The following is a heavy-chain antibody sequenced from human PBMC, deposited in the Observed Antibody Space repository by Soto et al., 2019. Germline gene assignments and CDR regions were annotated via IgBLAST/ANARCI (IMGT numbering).Heavy chain of an antibody. D-gene: IGHD6-6*01. CDR3: ARDWHTLAARPLDY. J-gene: IGHJ4*02. CDR2: ISAYNGNT. CDR1: GYTFTSYG. V-gene: IGHV1-18*01. Sequence: DSVKVSCKASGYTFTSYGISWVRQAPGQGLEWMGWISAYNGNTNYAQKLQGRVTMTTDTSTSTAYMELRSLRSDDTAVYYCARDWHTLAARPLDYWGQGTLVTVPS.